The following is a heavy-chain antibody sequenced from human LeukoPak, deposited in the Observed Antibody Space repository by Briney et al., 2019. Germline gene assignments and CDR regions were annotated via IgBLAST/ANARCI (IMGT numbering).Heavy chain of an antibody. J-gene: IGHJ4*02. Sequence: PGGSLRLSCSGSGFTLRTYAMHWVRQAPGKGLEYVSAISSDGDSTYYADSIKGRFTISRDNSKDTVYLQMSSLRAEDTGIYYCLKGYCSGTSCFAFDYWGRGALVTVSS. CDR1: GFTLRTYA. CDR3: LKGYCSGTSCFAFDY. CDR2: ISSDGDST. V-gene: IGHV3-64D*09. D-gene: IGHD2-2*01.